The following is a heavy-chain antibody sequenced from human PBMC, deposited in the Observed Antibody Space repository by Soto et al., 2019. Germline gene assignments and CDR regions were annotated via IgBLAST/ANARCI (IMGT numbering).Heavy chain of an antibody. D-gene: IGHD2-15*01. CDR3: AKKDCTGGSCYRPFDS. J-gene: IGHJ4*02. CDR2: ISASGGST. V-gene: IGHV3-23*01. CDR1: GFTFSSYA. Sequence: EVLLLESGGGLVQPGGSLRLSCAASGFTFSSYAMSWVRQAPGKGLEWVSSISASGGSTYYTDSVKGRFTISRDNSKNTLYLQMNNLRADDTAVYYCAKKDCTGGSCYRPFDSWGQGTLVNVSS.